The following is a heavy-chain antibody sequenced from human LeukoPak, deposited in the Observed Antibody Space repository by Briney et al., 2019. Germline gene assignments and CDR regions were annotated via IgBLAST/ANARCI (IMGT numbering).Heavy chain of an antibody. CDR2: INHSGST. J-gene: IGHJ4*02. Sequence: ETLSLTCAVYGGSFSGYYWSWIRQPPGKGLEWIGEINHSGSTNYNPSLKSRVTISVDTSKNQFSLKLSSVTAADTAVYYCARGSRGGYCSSTSCLRGNDLDYWGQGTLVTVSS. D-gene: IGHD2-2*01. V-gene: IGHV4-34*01. CDR1: GGSFSGYY. CDR3: ARGSRGGYCSSTSCLRGNDLDY.